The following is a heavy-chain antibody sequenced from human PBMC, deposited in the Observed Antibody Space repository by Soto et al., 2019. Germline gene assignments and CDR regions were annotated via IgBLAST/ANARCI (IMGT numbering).Heavy chain of an antibody. CDR1: GGSFSGYY. Sequence: SSETLSLTCAVYGGSFSGYYWSWIRQPPGKGLEWIGEINHSGSTNYNPSLKSRVTISVDTSKNQFSLKLSSVTAADTAVYYCAATVPNYYYYGMDVWGQVTTVTVS. CDR3: AATVPNYYYYGMDV. CDR2: INHSGST. V-gene: IGHV4-34*01. D-gene: IGHD4-17*01. J-gene: IGHJ6*02.